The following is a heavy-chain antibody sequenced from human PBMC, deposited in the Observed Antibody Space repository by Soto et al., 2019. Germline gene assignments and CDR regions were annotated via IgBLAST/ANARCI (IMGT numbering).Heavy chain of an antibody. CDR1: GFTFSDYY. Sequence: GSLRLSCAASGFTFSDYYMSWIRQAPGKGLEWVSYISSSGSTIYYADSVKGRFTISRDNAKNSLYLQMNSLRAEDTAVYYCARGSDYYDSSGPYYFDYWGQGTLVTSPQ. J-gene: IGHJ4*02. CDR2: ISSSGSTI. CDR3: ARGSDYYDSSGPYYFDY. V-gene: IGHV3-11*01. D-gene: IGHD3-22*01.